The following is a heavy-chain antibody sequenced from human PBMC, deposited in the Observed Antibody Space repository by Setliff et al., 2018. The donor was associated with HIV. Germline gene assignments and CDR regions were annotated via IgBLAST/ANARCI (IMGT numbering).Heavy chain of an antibody. CDR2: MYFSGNA. CDR3: ARVEATVRGATYGMDV. V-gene: IGHV4-59*11. CDR1: NGSISSHY. D-gene: IGHD3-10*01. J-gene: IGHJ6*02. Sequence: SETLSLTCTVSNGSISSHYWSWIRQAPGKGLEWIGTMYFSGNARNSPSLKSRVTISVDTSKNQLSLNLTSVTAADTAVYYCARVEATVRGATYGMDVWGQGTTVTVSS.